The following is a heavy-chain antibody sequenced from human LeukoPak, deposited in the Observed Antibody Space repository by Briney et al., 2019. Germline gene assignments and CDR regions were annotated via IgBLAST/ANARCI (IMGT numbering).Heavy chain of an antibody. CDR1: GGSISSGGYY. Sequence: PSETLSLTCTVSGGSISSGGYYWSWIRQHPGKGLEWIGYIYYSGSTYYNPSLKSRVTISVDTSKNQFSLKLSSVTAADTAVYYCARAAVTTVTAGHWFDPWGQGTLVTVSS. CDR2: IYYSGST. J-gene: IGHJ5*02. V-gene: IGHV4-31*03. CDR3: ARAAVTTVTAGHWFDP. D-gene: IGHD4-17*01.